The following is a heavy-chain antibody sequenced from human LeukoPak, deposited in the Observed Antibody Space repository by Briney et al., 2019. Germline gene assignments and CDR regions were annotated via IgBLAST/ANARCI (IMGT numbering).Heavy chain of an antibody. V-gene: IGHV4-4*07. CDR2: IYTSGST. J-gene: IGHJ4*02. CDR1: GGSISSYY. Sequence: SETLSLTCTVSGGSISSYYWSWIRQPAGKGLEWIGRIYTSGSTNYNPSLKSRVTISVDKSENHISLQLTSVTAADTAVYYCAREGGPYRPLDYSGQGTLVTVSS. CDR3: AREGGPYRPLDY.